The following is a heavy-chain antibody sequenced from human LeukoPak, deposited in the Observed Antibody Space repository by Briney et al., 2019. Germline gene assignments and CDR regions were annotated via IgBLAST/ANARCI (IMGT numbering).Heavy chain of an antibody. CDR3: VKDCSRDWNGHWFDS. D-gene: IGHD2-21*02. Sequence: PGRSLRLSCAASGFTFSSYGMHWVRQAPGKGLEYVSATSTNGDTTYYTDSVKGRFTISRDNSKNTLSLQMSSLRAEDTAVYYCVKDCSRDWNGHWFDSWGQGTLVTVSS. CDR1: GFTFSSYG. J-gene: IGHJ5*01. CDR2: TSTNGDTT. V-gene: IGHV3-64D*09.